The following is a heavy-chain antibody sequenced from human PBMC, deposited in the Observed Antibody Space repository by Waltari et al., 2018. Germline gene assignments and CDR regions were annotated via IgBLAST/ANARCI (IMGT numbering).Heavy chain of an antibody. V-gene: IGHV3-7*01. J-gene: IGHJ1*01. Sequence: EVQLVESGGGLVQPGGSLRLSCVVSGLSYEVLWMSWVRQTPEKRVGWVANINQDGSVKHYVDSVKGRFTISRDNVKNSLYLHMNNLRAENTAVYYCVTEVATILDPGYWGRGTLVTVSS. CDR3: VTEVATILDPGY. CDR1: GLSYEVLW. D-gene: IGHD5-12*01. CDR2: INQDGSVK.